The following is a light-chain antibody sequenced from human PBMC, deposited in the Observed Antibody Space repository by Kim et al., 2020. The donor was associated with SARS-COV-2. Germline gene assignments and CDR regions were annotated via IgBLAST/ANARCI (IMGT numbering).Light chain of an antibody. CDR3: QQYGGSPPGLT. Sequence: EIVLTQSPGTLSLSPGERATLSCRASQSVIITYLAWYQQKPGQAPRLLLYGASSRATGIPDRFSGSGSGTDFTLTISRLEPEDFAMYYCQQYGGSPPGLTFGGGTKVEIK. V-gene: IGKV3-20*01. J-gene: IGKJ4*01. CDR2: GAS. CDR1: QSVIITY.